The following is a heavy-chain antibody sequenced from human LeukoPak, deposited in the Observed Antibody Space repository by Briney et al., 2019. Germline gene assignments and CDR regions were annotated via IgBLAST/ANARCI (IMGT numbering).Heavy chain of an antibody. CDR2: INTNTGNP. CDR1: GYTFTSYA. CDR3: ARGGVLLWFRDGDY. Sequence: ASVKVSCKASGYTFTSYAMNWVRQAPGQGLEWMGWINTNTGNPTYAQGFTGRFVFSLDTSVSTAYLQISSLKAEDTAVYYCARGGVLLWFRDGDYWGQGTLVTVSS. D-gene: IGHD3-10*01. J-gene: IGHJ4*02. V-gene: IGHV7-4-1*02.